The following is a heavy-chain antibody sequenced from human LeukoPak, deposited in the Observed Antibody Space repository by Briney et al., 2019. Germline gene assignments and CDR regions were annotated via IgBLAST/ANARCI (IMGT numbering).Heavy chain of an antibody. CDR3: LHWFDP. CDR1: GFTFSSYG. Sequence: GGSLRLSCAASGFTFSSYGMHWVRQTPGKGLEWVAFIRYDGSNKYFADSVKGRFTISRDNSKNTLYLQMNSLRAEDTAVYYCLHWFDPWGQGTLVTVSS. V-gene: IGHV3-30*02. J-gene: IGHJ5*02. CDR2: IRYDGSNK.